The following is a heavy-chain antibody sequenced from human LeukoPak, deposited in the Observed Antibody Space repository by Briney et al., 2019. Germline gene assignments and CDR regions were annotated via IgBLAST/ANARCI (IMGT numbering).Heavy chain of an antibody. Sequence: GGSLRLSCAASGFTFSSYGMHWVRQAPGKGLEWVAFIRYDGSNKYYADSVKGRFTISRDNSKNTLYLQMNSLRAGDTAAYYCAKGLSFYFDYWGQGTLVTVSS. V-gene: IGHV3-30*02. CDR3: AKGLSFYFDY. D-gene: IGHD3-16*02. CDR2: IRYDGSNK. CDR1: GFTFSSYG. J-gene: IGHJ4*02.